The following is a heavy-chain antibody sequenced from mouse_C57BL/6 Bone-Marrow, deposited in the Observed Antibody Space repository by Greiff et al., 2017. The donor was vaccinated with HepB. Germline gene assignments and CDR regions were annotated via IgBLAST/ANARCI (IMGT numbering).Heavy chain of an antibody. V-gene: IGHV2-3*01. CDR3: AKSLGGDYDGFAY. D-gene: IGHD2-4*01. Sequence: VKLVESGPGLVAPSQSLSITCTVSGFSLTSYGVSWVRQPPGKGLEWLGVIWGDGSKNYPSALISRLSISKDNSKSQVFLKLNSLHTDDTATYYCAKSLGGDYDGFAYWGQGTLVTVSA. J-gene: IGHJ3*01. CDR1: GFSLTSYG. CDR2: IWGDGSK.